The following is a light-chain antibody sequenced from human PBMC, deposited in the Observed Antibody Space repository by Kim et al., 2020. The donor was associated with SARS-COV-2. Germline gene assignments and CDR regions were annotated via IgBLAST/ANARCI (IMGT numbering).Light chain of an antibody. CDR2: DVS. V-gene: IGLV2-14*01. J-gene: IGLJ1*01. CDR1: SSDVGGYNY. CDR3: SSYTSSSPLYV. Sequence: QSALTQPASVSGSPGQSITISCTGTSSDVGGYNYVSWYQQHPGKAPKLMIYDVSKRPSGVSNRFSGSKSGNTASLTISGVQAEDEADYYCSSYTSSSPLYVFGTGTKVTVL.